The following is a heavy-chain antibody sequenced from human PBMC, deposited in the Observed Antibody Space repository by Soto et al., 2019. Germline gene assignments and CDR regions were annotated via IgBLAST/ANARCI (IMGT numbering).Heavy chain of an antibody. D-gene: IGHD1-1*01. V-gene: IGHV1-69*13. CDR1: GYTFTSYY. CDR3: ARAFTGAYYYYYGMDG. J-gene: IGHJ6*04. CDR2: IIPIFGTA. Sequence: ASVKVSCKASGYTFTSYYMHWVRQAPGQGLEWMGGIIPIFGTANYAQKFQGRVTITADESTSTAYMELSSLRSEDTAVYYCARAFTGAYYYYYGMDGWGKGTTVTVSS.